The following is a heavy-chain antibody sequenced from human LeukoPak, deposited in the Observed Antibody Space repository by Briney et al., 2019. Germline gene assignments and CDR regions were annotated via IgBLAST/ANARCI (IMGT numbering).Heavy chain of an antibody. CDR2: IYSGGDT. V-gene: IGHV3-53*01. J-gene: IGHJ4*02. Sequence: PGGSLRLSYAASGFTFSSYAMSWVRQAPGKGLEWVSVIYSGGDTYSADSVKGRFTISRDNSKNTVYLQMNSLRAEDTAVYYCAREGGGDYGDYLRYWGQGTLVTVSS. CDR1: GFTFSSYA. CDR3: AREGGGDYGDYLRY. D-gene: IGHD4-17*01.